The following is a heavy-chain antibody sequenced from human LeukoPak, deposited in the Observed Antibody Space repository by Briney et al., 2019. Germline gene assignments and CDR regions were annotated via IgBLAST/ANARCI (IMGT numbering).Heavy chain of an antibody. CDR3: ATSRVGPQNSGYLAH. J-gene: IGHJ4*02. Sequence: PSETLSLTCAVYGGSLTDFYWTWIRQPPGKGLEWIGEITYRGGSNYNPSLKSRVTMSVDTSKNQLSLELSSVTAADTAVYYCATSRVGPQNSGYLAHWGQGALVTVSS. CDR2: ITYRGGS. V-gene: IGHV4-34*01. D-gene: IGHD3-22*01. CDR1: GGSLTDFY.